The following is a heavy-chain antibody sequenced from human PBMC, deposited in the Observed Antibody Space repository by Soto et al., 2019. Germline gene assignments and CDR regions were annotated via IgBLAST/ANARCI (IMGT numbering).Heavy chain of an antibody. J-gene: IGHJ5*02. V-gene: IGHV1-69*13. Sequence: SVKVSCKASGGTFSSYAISWVRQAPGQGLEWMGGIIPIFGTANYAQKFQGRVTIIADESTSTAYMELSSLRSEDTAVYYCARDRYYDSSGYTTAKYNWFDPWGQGTLVTVSS. CDR3: ARDRYYDSSGYTTAKYNWFDP. CDR2: IIPIFGTA. CDR1: GGTFSSYA. D-gene: IGHD3-22*01.